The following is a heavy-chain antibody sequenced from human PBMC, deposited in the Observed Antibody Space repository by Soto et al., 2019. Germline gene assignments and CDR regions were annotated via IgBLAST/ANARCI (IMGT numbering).Heavy chain of an antibody. CDR3: ARDWGDFWSAPGVDV. CDR1: GGYISSGGYY. CDR2: IYYSGST. Sequence: TLSLTCTVSGGYISSGGYYWSWIRQRPGKGLEWIGYIYYSGSTYYNPSLKSRVTISVDTSKNQFSLKLSSVTAADTAVYYWARDWGDFWSAPGVDVWGQGTTVTVSS. D-gene: IGHD3-3*01. V-gene: IGHV4-31*02. J-gene: IGHJ6*02.